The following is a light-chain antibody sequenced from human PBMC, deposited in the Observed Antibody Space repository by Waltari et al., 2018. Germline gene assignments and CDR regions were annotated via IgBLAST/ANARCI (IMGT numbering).Light chain of an antibody. Sequence: TLSLSPGERATLSCRASQSVSKYLAWYQQKPGQAPRLLIYDASTRATGIPDRFSGSGWGTDFSLTISRLEPEDFAVYYCQKYGTLPATFGQGTKVQMK. CDR3: QKYGTLPAT. V-gene: IGKV3-20*01. CDR2: DAS. CDR1: QSVSKY. J-gene: IGKJ1*01.